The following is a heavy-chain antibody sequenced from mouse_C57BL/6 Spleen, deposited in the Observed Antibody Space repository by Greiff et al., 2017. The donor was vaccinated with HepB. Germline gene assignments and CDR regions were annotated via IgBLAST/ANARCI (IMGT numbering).Heavy chain of an antibody. Sequence: VQLQQSGPVLVKPGPSVKISCKASGFTFTDYYMHWVKQSHGKSLEWIGLVYPYNGGTSYNQKFKGKATLTVDTSSSTAYMELNSLTSEDSAVYYCARNRYGSSYPAWFAYWGQGTLVTVSA. J-gene: IGHJ3*01. V-gene: IGHV1-36*01. D-gene: IGHD1-1*01. CDR2: VYPYNGGT. CDR3: ARNRYGSSYPAWFAY. CDR1: GFTFTDYY.